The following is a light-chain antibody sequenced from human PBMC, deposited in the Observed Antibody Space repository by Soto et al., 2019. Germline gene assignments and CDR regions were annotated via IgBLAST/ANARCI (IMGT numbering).Light chain of an antibody. CDR3: QQSYSTPYT. V-gene: IGKV4-1*01. CDR1: QSVLHSSNGNNY. J-gene: IGKJ3*01. Sequence: DIVMTQSPDFLAVSLGEGATIKCRSSQSVLHSSNGNNYLAWYQQKPGQPPKLLIYWSSTRESGVPDRFSGSGSGTDFSLTISSLQSEDFATYYCQQSYSTPYTFGPGTKVDIK. CDR2: WSS.